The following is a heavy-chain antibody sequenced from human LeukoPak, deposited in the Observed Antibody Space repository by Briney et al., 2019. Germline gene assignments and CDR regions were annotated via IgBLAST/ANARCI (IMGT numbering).Heavy chain of an antibody. Sequence: ASVKVSCKASGYTFTSYGIGWVRQAPGQGLEWMGWISAYNGNTNYAQKLQGRVTMTTDTSTSTAYMELRSLRSDDTAVYYCARDLLIYCSGGSYYSGDYGMDVWGQGTTVTVSS. V-gene: IGHV1-18*01. CDR1: GYTFTSYG. CDR2: ISAYNGNT. J-gene: IGHJ6*02. D-gene: IGHD2-15*01. CDR3: ARDLLIYCSGGSYYSGDYGMDV.